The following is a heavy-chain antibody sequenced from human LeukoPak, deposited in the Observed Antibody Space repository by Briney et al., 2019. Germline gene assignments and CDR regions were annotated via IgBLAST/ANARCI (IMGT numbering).Heavy chain of an antibody. D-gene: IGHD5-18*01. Sequence: GESLKISCKGSGYSFTNYWIVRVRQMPGKGLEWMESIYPGDSDTRYSPSFQGQVTISADKSISTAYLQWSSLKASDTAIYYCARSGYTYGYDYWGQGTLVTVSS. CDR3: ARSGYTYGYDY. CDR2: IYPGDSDT. V-gene: IGHV5-51*01. CDR1: GYSFTNYW. J-gene: IGHJ4*02.